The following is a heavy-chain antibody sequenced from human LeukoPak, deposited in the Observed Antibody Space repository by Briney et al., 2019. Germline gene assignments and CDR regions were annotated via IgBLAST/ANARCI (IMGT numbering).Heavy chain of an antibody. D-gene: IGHD6-13*01. CDR3: ARVSSSWYPASYYYYYGMDV. V-gene: IGHV3-74*01. Sequence: GGSLRLSCAASGFTFSSYWMHWVRQAPGKGLVWVPRINSDGSSTSYADSVKGRFTISRDNAKNTLYLQMNSLRAEDTAVYYCARVSSSWYPASYYYYYGMDVWGQGTTVTVSS. J-gene: IGHJ6*02. CDR2: INSDGSST. CDR1: GFTFSSYW.